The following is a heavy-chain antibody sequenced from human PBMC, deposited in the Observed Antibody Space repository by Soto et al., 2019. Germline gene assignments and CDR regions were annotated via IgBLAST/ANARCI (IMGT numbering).Heavy chain of an antibody. J-gene: IGHJ4*02. D-gene: IGHD5-18*01. Sequence: EVQLVESGGGLVQPGGSLRLSCAASGFTVSSNYMSWVRQAPGKGLEWVSVIYSGGSAYYADSMKGRFTSSRDNSKNTLKLQMSSLRAEDAAVYYCGIHGYGYGGGYLDYWGQGTLVTVSS. CDR3: GIHGYGYGGGYLDY. CDR2: IYSGGSA. V-gene: IGHV3-66*04. CDR1: GFTVSSNY.